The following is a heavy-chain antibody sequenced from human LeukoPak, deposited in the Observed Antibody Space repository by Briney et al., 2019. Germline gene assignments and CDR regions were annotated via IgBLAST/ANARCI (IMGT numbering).Heavy chain of an antibody. CDR1: GLTSNNYA. D-gene: IGHD3-22*01. Sequence: GGSLRLSCAASGLTSNNYAMSWVRQAPGKGLEWVAGISVSGGSTFYADSVKGRFTISRDNSKKTLYLQLDSLRVEDTVIYYCANDGAYYDSSTDAFDIWGQGTMVTVSS. CDR3: ANDGAYYDSSTDAFDI. J-gene: IGHJ3*02. V-gene: IGHV3-23*01. CDR2: ISVSGGST.